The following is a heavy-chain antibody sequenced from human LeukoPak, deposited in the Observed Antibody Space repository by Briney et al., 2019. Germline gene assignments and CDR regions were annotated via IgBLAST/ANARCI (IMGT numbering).Heavy chain of an antibody. J-gene: IGHJ4*02. D-gene: IGHD4-17*01. CDR3: ARGSAYGDYFPLDY. CDR2: IYTSGST. CDR1: GGSISSSSYY. Sequence: SETLSLTCTVSGGSISSSSYYWSWIRQPAGKGLEWIGRIYTSGSTNYNPSLKSRVTISVDTSKNLFSLKLSSVTAADTAVYYCARGSAYGDYFPLDYWGQGTLVTVSS. V-gene: IGHV4-61*02.